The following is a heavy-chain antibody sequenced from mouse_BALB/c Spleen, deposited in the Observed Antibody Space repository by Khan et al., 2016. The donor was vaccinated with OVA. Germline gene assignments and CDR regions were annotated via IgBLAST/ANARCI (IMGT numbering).Heavy chain of an antibody. J-gene: IGHJ4*01. V-gene: IGHV2-6-4*01. D-gene: IGHD2-14*01. CDR2: IWGGGGT. CDR3: ARAYYRYDDYYAIDY. Sequence: QVQLQQSGPGLVAPSQSLSITCTVSGFSLSRYNIHWVRQPPGKGLEWLGMIWGGGGTDYNSTLKSRLSISKENSKSQAFLKMNSIQTDDSAMYYFARAYYRYDDYYAIDYWGQGTSVTVSS. CDR1: GFSLSRYN.